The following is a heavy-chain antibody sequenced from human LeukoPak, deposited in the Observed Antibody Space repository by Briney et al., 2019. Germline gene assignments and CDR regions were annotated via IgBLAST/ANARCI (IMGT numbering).Heavy chain of an antibody. CDR2: VYDSGTT. J-gene: IGHJ4*02. CDR3: ARHGGAAAGLDY. D-gene: IGHD6-13*01. V-gene: IGHV4-39*01. Sequence: SETLSLTCTVSGGSISSSGYYWGWIRQPPGKGLEWIGSVYDSGTTYYNPSLKSRVTVHVDTSKNQVSLRLSSVTAADTADYYCARHGGAAAGLDYCGQGILVTVSS. CDR1: GGSISSSGYY.